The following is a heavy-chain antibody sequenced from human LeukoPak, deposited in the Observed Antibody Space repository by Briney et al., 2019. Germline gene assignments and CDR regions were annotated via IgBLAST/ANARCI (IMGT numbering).Heavy chain of an antibody. CDR2: ISGSGGST. J-gene: IGHJ6*02. Sequence: AGSLTLSCAASGFTFSSYAMSWIRQAPGKGLEWVSAISGSGGSTYYADSVKGRFTIYRDNTKNTLYLQMTSLRAEDTAVYYCANPPVISYYYGMEVWGQGTTVTVSS. CDR3: ANPPVISYYYGMEV. V-gene: IGHV3-23*01. CDR1: GFTFSSYA. D-gene: IGHD3-22*01.